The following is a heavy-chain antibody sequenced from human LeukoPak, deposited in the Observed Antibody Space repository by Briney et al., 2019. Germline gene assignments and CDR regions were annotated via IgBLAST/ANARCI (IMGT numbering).Heavy chain of an antibody. Sequence: GGSLRLSCAASGFTFSSYSMNWVRQAPGKGLEWVSSISSSSSYIYYADSVKGRFTISRDNAKNSLYLQMNSLRAEDTAAYYCARDNWSKYYFDYWGQGTLVTVSS. CDR3: ARDNWSKYYFDY. CDR1: GFTFSSYS. V-gene: IGHV3-21*01. D-gene: IGHD1/OR15-1a*01. J-gene: IGHJ4*02. CDR2: ISSSSSYI.